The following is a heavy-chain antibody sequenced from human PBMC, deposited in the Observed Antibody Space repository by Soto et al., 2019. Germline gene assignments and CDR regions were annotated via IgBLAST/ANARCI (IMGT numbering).Heavy chain of an antibody. CDR2: ISHSGGNT. V-gene: IGHV3-23*01. Sequence: EVQLLESGGGLVQPGGSLRLSCAASGFTFSSYGMSWVRQAPGKGLEWVSAISHSGGNTYYADSVKGRFAISRDNTKNTLYLQMNSLRAGDTAVYYCASFIFCSSTSWYRREGGYWGQGTLVSFSS. CDR3: ASFIFCSSTSWYRREGGY. J-gene: IGHJ4*02. CDR1: GFTFSSYG. D-gene: IGHD2-2*02.